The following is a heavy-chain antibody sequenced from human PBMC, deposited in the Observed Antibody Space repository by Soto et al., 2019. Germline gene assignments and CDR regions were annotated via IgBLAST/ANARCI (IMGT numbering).Heavy chain of an antibody. J-gene: IGHJ6*02. CDR1: GFTLRSYG. CDR3: AREVGVPGAGGRNYYYYGMDV. CDR2: IWYDGDSK. D-gene: IGHD6-13*01. Sequence: PGGSLRLSCVASGFTLRSYGMHWVRQAPGKGLEWVAIIWYDGDSKKYADSVKGRFTISRHYSKNTLNLQMNSLKVEDMAVYYCAREVGVPGAGGRNYYYYGMDVWGQGTTVTVSS. V-gene: IGHV3-33*01.